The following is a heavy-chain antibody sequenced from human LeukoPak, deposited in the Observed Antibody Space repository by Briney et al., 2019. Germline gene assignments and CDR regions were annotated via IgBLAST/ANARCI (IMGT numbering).Heavy chain of an antibody. Sequence: NPSETLSLTCTVSGGSISSYYWSWIRQPPGKGLEWIGYIYYSGSTNYNPSLKSRVTISVDTSKNQFSLKLSSVTAADTAVYYCARGYSSSWSYQNYYYYMDVWGKGTTVTVSS. CDR3: ARGYSSSWSYQNYYYYMDV. CDR2: IYYSGST. J-gene: IGHJ6*03. D-gene: IGHD6-13*01. V-gene: IGHV4-59*01. CDR1: GGSISSYY.